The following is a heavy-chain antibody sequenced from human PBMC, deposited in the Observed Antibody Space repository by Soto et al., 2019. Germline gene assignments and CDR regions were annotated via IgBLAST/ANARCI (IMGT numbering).Heavy chain of an antibody. Sequence: PSETLSLTCTVSGGSISSGDYYWSWIRQPPGKGLEWIGYIYYSGSTYYNPSLKSRVTISVDTSKNQFSLQLSSVTAADTAVYYCAGTNYYDSSAWFDSWGEGTLVPVSS. CDR3: AGTNYYDSSAWFDS. CDR2: IYYSGST. CDR1: GGSISSGDYY. V-gene: IGHV4-30-4*01. D-gene: IGHD3-22*01. J-gene: IGHJ5*02.